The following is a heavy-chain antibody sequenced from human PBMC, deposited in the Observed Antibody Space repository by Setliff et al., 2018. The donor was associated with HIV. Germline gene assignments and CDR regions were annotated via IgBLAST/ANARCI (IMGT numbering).Heavy chain of an antibody. CDR2: IIPIFDAT. CDR1: GGTFSSYA. Sequence: ASVKVSCKASGGTFSSYAINWVRQAPGQGLEWMGHIIPIFDATHYAQKLQGRVKITADDSSSTAYMELISLRSEDTAVYYCARGEGSGWDTVEENYYNLDVWGPGTTVTVSS. D-gene: IGHD6-19*01. J-gene: IGHJ6*02. CDR3: ARGEGSGWDTVEENYYNLDV. V-gene: IGHV1-69*13.